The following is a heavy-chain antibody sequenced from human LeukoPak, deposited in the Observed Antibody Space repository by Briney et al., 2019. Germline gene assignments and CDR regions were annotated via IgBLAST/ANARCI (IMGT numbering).Heavy chain of an antibody. V-gene: IGHV3-23*01. CDR3: AKGVYSSGWYFHY. D-gene: IGHD6-19*01. CDR1: GFTFSSYA. CDR2: ISGSGGST. Sequence: PGGSLRLSCAASGFTFSSYAMSWVRQAPGKGLELVSTISGSGGSTYYPDSVKGRFTISRDNSKNTLFLQMNSLRGEDTAVYYCAKGVYSSGWYFHYWGQGTLVTVSS. J-gene: IGHJ4*02.